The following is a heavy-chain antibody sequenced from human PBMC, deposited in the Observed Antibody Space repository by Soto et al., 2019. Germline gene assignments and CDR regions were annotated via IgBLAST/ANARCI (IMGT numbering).Heavy chain of an antibody. CDR3: ARENWSWNYDY. CDR1: GFTFSSYW. CDR2: IKQDGSEK. V-gene: IGHV3-7*05. Sequence: EVQLVESGGGLVQPGVSLRLSCAASGFTFSSYWMSWVRQAPGKGLEWVANIKQDGSEKYYVDSVKGRFTISRDNAKNSLYLQMNSLRAEDTAVYYCARENWSWNYDYWGQGTLVTVSS. J-gene: IGHJ4*02. D-gene: IGHD1-7*01.